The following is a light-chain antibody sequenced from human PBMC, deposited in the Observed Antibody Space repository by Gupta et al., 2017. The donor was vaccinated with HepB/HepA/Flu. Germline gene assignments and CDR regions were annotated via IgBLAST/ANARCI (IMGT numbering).Light chain of an antibody. CDR1: QSISSW. V-gene: IGKV1-5*03. CDR2: KAS. CDR3: QQDNSYPCS. Sequence: DIQMTQSPSTLSASVGDRVTIPCRASQSISSWLACYQQKPGKAPKLLIYKASSVESGVPSRFSGSGSGTEFTLTISIPHPDDFANKYCQQDNSYPCSFGQRTKLEIK. J-gene: IGKJ2*04.